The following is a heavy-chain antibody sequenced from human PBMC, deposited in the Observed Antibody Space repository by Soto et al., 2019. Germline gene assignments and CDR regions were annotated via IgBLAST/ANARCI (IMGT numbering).Heavy chain of an antibody. V-gene: IGHV4-59*01. CDR2: IYYSGST. CDR1: GGSISSYY. J-gene: IGHJ5*02. Sequence: SETLSLTCTVSGGSISSYYWSWIRQPPGKGLEWIGYIYYSGSTNYNPSLKSRVTISVDTSKNQFSLKLSSVTAADTAVYYCTRDVLYTHRENWFDPWGQGTLVTVSS. D-gene: IGHD4-4*01. CDR3: TRDVLYTHRENWFDP.